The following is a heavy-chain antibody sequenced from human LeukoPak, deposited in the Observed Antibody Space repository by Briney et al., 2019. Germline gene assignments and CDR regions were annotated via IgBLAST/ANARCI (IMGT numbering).Heavy chain of an antibody. CDR1: GGSISNYY. V-gene: IGHV4-59*01. Sequence: KTSETLSLTCTVSGGSISNYYWSWIRQPPGKGLEWIGYIYYSGSTNYNPSLKSRVTISVDTSKNQFSLKLSSVTAADTAVYYCARLGSGSYRDWGQGTLVTVSS. D-gene: IGHD3-10*01. CDR2: IYYSGST. J-gene: IGHJ4*02. CDR3: ARLGSGSYRD.